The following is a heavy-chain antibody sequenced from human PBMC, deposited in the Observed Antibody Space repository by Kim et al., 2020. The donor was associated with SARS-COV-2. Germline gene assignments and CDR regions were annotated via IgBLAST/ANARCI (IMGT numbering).Heavy chain of an antibody. D-gene: IGHD6-19*01. CDR1: GDSVSSNSAA. CDR2: TYYRSKWYN. V-gene: IGHV6-1*01. J-gene: IGHJ6*02. Sequence: SQTLSLTCAISGDSVSSNSAAWNWIRQSPSRGLVWLGRTYYRSKWYNDYAVSVKSRITINPDTSKNQFSLQLNSVTPEDTAVYYCAREGAIAVAGTWYYYYGMDVWGQGTTVTVSS. CDR3: AREGAIAVAGTWYYYYGMDV.